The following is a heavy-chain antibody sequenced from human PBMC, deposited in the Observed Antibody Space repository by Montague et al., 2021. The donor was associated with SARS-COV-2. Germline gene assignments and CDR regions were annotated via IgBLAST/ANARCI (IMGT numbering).Heavy chain of an antibody. V-gene: IGHV4-39*01. Sequence: SETLSLTCTVSGGSISSSSHYWGWLRQPPGRGLQWIGSTSYTGSTYYNPSLKSRVTISRDTSKNQFSLKLSSVTAADTAVYYCARQYYYDNNGFPAYDYWGRGTLVTVSS. CDR2: TSYTGST. CDR3: ARQYYYDNNGFPAYDY. CDR1: GGSISSSSHY. J-gene: IGHJ4*02. D-gene: IGHD3-22*01.